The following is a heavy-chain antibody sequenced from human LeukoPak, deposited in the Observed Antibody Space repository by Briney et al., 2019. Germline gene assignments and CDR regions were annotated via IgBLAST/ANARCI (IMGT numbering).Heavy chain of an antibody. CDR2: IYYSGST. CDR3: ARQNSLYNEYDY. V-gene: IGHV4-59*08. Sequence: SETLSLTCTVSGGSISSYYWSWIRQPPGKGLEWIGYIYYSGSTNYYPSLKSRVTISVDTSKNQFSLKLSSVTAAVTAVYYCARQNSLYNEYDYWGQGTLVTVSS. J-gene: IGHJ4*02. D-gene: IGHD1-1*01. CDR1: GGSISSYY.